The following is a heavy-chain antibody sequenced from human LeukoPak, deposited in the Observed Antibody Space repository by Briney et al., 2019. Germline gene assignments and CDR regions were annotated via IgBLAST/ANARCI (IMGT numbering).Heavy chain of an antibody. V-gene: IGHV5-10-1*01. CDR2: IDPSDSYT. Sequence: GESLKISCKGSGYSFTSYWSSWVRQMPGKGLEWMGRIDPSDSYTNSSPYFQGHLTISTNKSINPAHLQWCRLKASDTAMYYCARPRYSSGWYFDFWGQGTLVTVSS. J-gene: IGHJ4*02. CDR3: ARPRYSSGWYFDF. D-gene: IGHD6-19*01. CDR1: GYSFTSYW.